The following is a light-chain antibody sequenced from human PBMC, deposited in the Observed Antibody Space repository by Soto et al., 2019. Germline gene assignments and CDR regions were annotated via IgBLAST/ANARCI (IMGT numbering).Light chain of an antibody. CDR3: SSFRSGGPFV. J-gene: IGLJ1*01. Sequence: QSALTQPASVSGSPGQSIAISCTGTSSDIGGYNYVSWFQQHPGRAPRVLISEVSNRPSGVSHRFSGSKAGIKASLTISGLQAEDGADYYCSSFRSGGPFVFGTGTKVTVL. CDR1: SSDIGGYNY. CDR2: EVS. V-gene: IGLV2-14*01.